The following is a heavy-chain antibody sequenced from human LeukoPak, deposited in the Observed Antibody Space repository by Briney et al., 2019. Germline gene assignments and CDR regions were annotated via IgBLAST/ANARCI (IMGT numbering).Heavy chain of an antibody. CDR2: ISWNSGSI. Sequence: PGRSLRLSCAAAGFTFDDYAMHWVRQAPGKGLEWVSGISWNSGSIGYADSVKGRFTISRDNAKNSLYLQMNSLRAEDTAVYYCARTLSGGDYDHWGQGTLVTVSS. V-gene: IGHV3-9*01. CDR3: ARTLSGGDYDH. D-gene: IGHD4-17*01. J-gene: IGHJ4*02. CDR1: GFTFDDYA.